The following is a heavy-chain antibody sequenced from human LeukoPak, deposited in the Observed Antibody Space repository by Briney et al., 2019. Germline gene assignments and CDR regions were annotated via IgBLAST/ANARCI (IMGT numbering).Heavy chain of an antibody. CDR2: IIPFFATT. CDR1: GGTFSNYA. Sequence: SVKVSCKSSGGTFSNYALNWVREAPGQGLEWMGRIIPFFATTEFAQKFQGRVTITADISTNTTYMEMSGLKADDTAVYFYARGSGRDHRISGEIPFDYWGQGTLVTVSS. V-gene: IGHV1-69*06. J-gene: IGHJ4*02. D-gene: IGHD7-27*01. CDR3: ARGSGRDHRISGEIPFDY.